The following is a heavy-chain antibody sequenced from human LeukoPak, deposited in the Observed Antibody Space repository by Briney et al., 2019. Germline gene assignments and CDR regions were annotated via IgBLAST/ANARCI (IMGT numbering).Heavy chain of an antibody. J-gene: IGHJ3*02. CDR3: ARPLKEGASSSTYAFDI. D-gene: IGHD6-13*01. Sequence: SETLSLTCTVSGGSISSYYCTWIRQPPGKGLELIGYIYYSGSTNYNPSLKSRVSISVETSKNQCSLKLTSVSAADTAVYYCARPLKEGASSSTYAFDIWGQGRMVTVSS. CDR1: GGSISSYY. CDR2: IYYSGST. V-gene: IGHV4-59*01.